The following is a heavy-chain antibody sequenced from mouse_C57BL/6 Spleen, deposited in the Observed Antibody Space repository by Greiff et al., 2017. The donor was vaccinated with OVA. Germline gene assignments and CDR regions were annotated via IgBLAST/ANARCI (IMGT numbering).Heavy chain of an antibody. D-gene: IGHD1-1*01. CDR1: GYTFTSYW. Sequence: QVHVKQPGAELVMPGASVKLSCKASGYTFTSYWMHWVKQRPGQGLEWIGEIDPSDSYTTYNQKFKGKSTLTVDKSSSTAYMQLSSLTSEYSAVYYCAIITTVVANYAMDYWGQGTSVTVSS. CDR3: AIITTVVANYAMDY. CDR2: IDPSDSYT. J-gene: IGHJ4*01. V-gene: IGHV1-69*01.